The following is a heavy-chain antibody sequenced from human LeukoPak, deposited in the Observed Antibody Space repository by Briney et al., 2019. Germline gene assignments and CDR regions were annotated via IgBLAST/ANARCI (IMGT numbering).Heavy chain of an antibody. CDR2: ISSSGSTI. V-gene: IGHV3-48*03. J-gene: IGHJ6*02. CDR1: GFTFSSYE. Sequence: GGSLRLSCAASGFTFSSYEMNWVRQAPGKGLEWVSYISSSGSTIYYADSVKGRFTISRDNAKNSLYLQMNSMRAEDTAVYYCARDLAPSYYGMDVWGQGTTVTVSS. D-gene: IGHD2-15*01. CDR3: ARDLAPSYYGMDV.